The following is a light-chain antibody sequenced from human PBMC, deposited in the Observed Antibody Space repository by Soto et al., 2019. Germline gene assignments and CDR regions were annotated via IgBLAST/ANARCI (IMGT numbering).Light chain of an antibody. CDR1: NXDVGQDKS. V-gene: IGLV2-14*01. CDR2: EVT. Sequence: QSVLTQPASVSGSPGQSITISCVGRNXDVGQDKSVSWYQQGPGKAPKLLIFEVTNRPSGVSSRFSGSRSGNTASLTISGLQPDDEGDYFCVSYTDTDTLVFGTGTKVTVL. CDR3: VSYTDTDTLV. J-gene: IGLJ1*01.